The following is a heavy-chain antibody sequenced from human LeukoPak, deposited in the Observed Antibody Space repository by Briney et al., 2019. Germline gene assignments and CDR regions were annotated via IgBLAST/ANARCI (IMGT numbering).Heavy chain of an antibody. J-gene: IGHJ4*02. V-gene: IGHV3-48*04. D-gene: IGHD1-1*01. CDR1: GFSFSTYS. CDR2: IVGSSSNV. Sequence: PGGSLRLSCTASGFSFSTYSMNWVRQAPGKGLEWVSYIVGSSSNVYYADSVKGRFTISRDNAKNSLYLQMDSLRAEDTAVYYCATDSPETAAFDYWGQGTLVTVSS. CDR3: ATDSPETAAFDY.